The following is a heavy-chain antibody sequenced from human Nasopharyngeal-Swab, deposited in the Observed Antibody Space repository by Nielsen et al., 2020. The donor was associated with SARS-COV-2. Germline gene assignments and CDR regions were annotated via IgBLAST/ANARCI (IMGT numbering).Heavy chain of an antibody. V-gene: IGHV3-33*01. Sequence: GESLKISCAASGFTFSSYGMHWVRQAPGKGLEWVAVIWYDGSNKYYADSVKGRFTISRDNSKNTLYLQMNSLRAEDTAVYYCARGSWGDYVARGTFDPWGQGTLVTVSS. CDR1: GFTFSSYG. CDR3: ARGSWGDYVARGTFDP. D-gene: IGHD4-17*01. J-gene: IGHJ5*02. CDR2: IWYDGSNK.